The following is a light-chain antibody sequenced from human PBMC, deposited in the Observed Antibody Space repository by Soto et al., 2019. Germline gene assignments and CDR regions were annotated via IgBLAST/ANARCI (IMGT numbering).Light chain of an antibody. CDR3: QQYNSYP. CDR1: QSISNW. Sequence: DLQMTQHTSIQPASLGYRVAITCRDRQSISNWLAWYQQKPETAPKVLIYHTSNLQSGVPSRLSGSGSGTEFTLTISSRQPDDFATYYCQQYNSYPFVQGSKV. CDR2: HTS. V-gene: IGKV1-5*01. J-gene: IGKJ1*01.